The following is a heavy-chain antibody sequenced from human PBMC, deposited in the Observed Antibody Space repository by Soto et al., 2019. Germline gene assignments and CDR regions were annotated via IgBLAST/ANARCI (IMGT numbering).Heavy chain of an antibody. CDR1: GYTFTSYG. J-gene: IGHJ5*02. CDR2: ISAYNGNT. D-gene: IGHD1-1*01. V-gene: IGHV1-18*01. CDR3: ARVGFWYNWNVTPWRWFDP. Sequence: QVQQVQSGAEVKKPGASVKVSCKASGYTFTSYGISWVRQAPGQGLEWLGWISAYNGNTNYAQKLQGRVTMTTDTSTSTAYMELRSLRSDDTSVYYCARVGFWYNWNVTPWRWFDPWGQGTLVTVSS.